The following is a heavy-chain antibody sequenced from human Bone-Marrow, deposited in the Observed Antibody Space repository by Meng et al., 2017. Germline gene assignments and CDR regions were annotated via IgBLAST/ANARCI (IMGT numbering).Heavy chain of an antibody. CDR1: GFTFSGST. D-gene: IGHD2-15*01. Sequence: GESLKISCAASGFTFSGSTMHWVRQAPGKGLEWVGRIKSKTDGGTTDYAAPVKGRFTISRDDSKNTLYLQMNSLKTEDTAVYYCTTGFHCSGGSCYSAGAFDIWGQGTMVTVSS. V-gene: IGHV3-15*01. CDR3: TTGFHCSGGSCYSAGAFDI. CDR2: IKSKTDGGTT. J-gene: IGHJ3*02.